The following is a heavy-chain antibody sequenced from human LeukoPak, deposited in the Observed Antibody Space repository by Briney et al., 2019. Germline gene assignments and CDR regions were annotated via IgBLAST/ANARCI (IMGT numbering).Heavy chain of an antibody. CDR1: GFTFSSYW. Sequence: GGSLRLSCAASGFTFSSYWMSWVRQAPGKGLEWVANIKQDGSEKYYVDSVKGRFTISRDNAKNSLYLQMNSLRAEDTAVYYCARDAYDSSGYPFDYWGQGTLVTVSS. CDR2: IKQDGSEK. V-gene: IGHV3-7*01. D-gene: IGHD3-22*01. J-gene: IGHJ4*02. CDR3: ARDAYDSSGYPFDY.